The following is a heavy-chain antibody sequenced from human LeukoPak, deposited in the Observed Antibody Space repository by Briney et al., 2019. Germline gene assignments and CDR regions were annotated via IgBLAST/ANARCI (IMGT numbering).Heavy chain of an antibody. CDR2: ISGSGVST. CDR3: AKEYGNTYGEFDY. J-gene: IGHJ4*02. V-gene: IGHV3-23*01. Sequence: PGGSLRLSCAASGLTFRTSGMSWVRQAPGKGLEWVSAISGSGVSTYYADSVKGRFTISRDNSKNTLYLQMNSLRAEDTAVYYCAKEYGNTYGEFDYWGQGTLVTVSS. CDR1: GLTFRTSG. D-gene: IGHD1-14*01.